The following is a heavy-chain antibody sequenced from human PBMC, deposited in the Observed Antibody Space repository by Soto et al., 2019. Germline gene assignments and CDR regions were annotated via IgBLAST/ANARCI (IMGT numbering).Heavy chain of an antibody. Sequence: GVLRLSCAASGFTFNNYALSWVRQAPGKGLEWVSAISANGQGIYYADSVKGRFIISRDNSKNTVFLHMDSLTAEDTAVYYCAKDRDYPRDQFHYWGQGTLVTVSS. CDR1: GFTFNNYA. CDR2: ISANGQGI. D-gene: IGHD2-2*01. CDR3: AKDRDYPRDQFHY. J-gene: IGHJ4*02. V-gene: IGHV3-23*01.